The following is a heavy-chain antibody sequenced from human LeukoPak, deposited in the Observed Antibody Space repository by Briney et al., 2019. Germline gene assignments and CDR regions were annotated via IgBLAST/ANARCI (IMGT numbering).Heavy chain of an antibody. CDR2: VNPNSGDT. CDR1: GYTFTGYY. Sequence: GASVKVSCKASGYTFTGYYLHWVRHAPGQGLEWMGCVNPNSGDTNYAQKFQGSVTMTRDTSISTAYMALRSLRSDDTAVYYCARTDRRTSWYYFDSWGQGTLVTVSS. D-gene: IGHD6-13*01. CDR3: ARTDRRTSWYYFDS. J-gene: IGHJ4*02. V-gene: IGHV1-2*02.